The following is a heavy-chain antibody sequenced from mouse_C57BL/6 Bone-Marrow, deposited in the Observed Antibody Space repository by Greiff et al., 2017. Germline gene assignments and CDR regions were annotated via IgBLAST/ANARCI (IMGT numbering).Heavy chain of an antibody. J-gene: IGHJ1*03. CDR2: IYPRAGST. CDR1: GYTFTSYD. D-gene: IGHD1-1*01. V-gene: IGHV1-85*01. CDR3: ARDYGSSYWYFDV. Sequence: QVHVKQSGPELVKPGASVKLSCKASGYTFTSYDINWVKQRPGQGLEWIGWIYPRAGSTTYNEKFKGKATLTVDTSSSTAYMELHSLTSEDSAVYFCARDYGSSYWYFDVWGTGTTVTVSS.